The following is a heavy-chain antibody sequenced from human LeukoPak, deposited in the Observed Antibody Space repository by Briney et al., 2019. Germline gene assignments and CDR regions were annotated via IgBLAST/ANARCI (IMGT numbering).Heavy chain of an antibody. CDR3: VKDREYSYGYAKFDY. D-gene: IGHD5-18*01. CDR1: GFTFSSYA. V-gene: IGHV3-23*01. Sequence: GGSLRLSCAASGFTFSSYAMSWVRQAPGKGLEWVSAISGSGGSTYYADSVKGRFTISRDNSKNTLYLQMRSLRPEDTAVYYCVKDREYSYGYAKFDYWGQGTLVTVSS. J-gene: IGHJ4*02. CDR2: ISGSGGST.